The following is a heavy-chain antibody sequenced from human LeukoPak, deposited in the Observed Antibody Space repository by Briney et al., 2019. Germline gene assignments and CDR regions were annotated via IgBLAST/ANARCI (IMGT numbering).Heavy chain of an antibody. CDR1: GFTFNTYG. D-gene: IGHD1-14*01. CDR3: AKSNTESQTTVGN. CDR2: VWSDGSNR. Sequence: GGSLRLFCAASGFTFNTYGMHWVRQAPGKGLEWIAVVWSDGSNRFYADSVEGRFTISRDNSKNTLYLQMNSLRAEDTAVYYCAKSNTESQTTVGNWGQGTLVSVSS. J-gene: IGHJ4*02. V-gene: IGHV3-33*06.